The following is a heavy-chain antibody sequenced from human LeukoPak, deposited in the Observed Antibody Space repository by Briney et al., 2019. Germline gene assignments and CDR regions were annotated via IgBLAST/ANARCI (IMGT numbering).Heavy chain of an antibody. CDR2: MNPNSGNT. CDR3: ARFSSYSGGYIDSMDV. D-gene: IGHD1-26*01. CDR1: GYTFTSYD. J-gene: IGHJ6*03. Sequence: GASVKVSCKASGYTFTSYDINWGRQATGQGREWMGWMNPNSGNTGYAQKFKDRVPITRNNSISTAYIELSSLRSEDTAVYSCARFSSYSGGYIDSMDVWGNGTTVTVSS. V-gene: IGHV1-8*03.